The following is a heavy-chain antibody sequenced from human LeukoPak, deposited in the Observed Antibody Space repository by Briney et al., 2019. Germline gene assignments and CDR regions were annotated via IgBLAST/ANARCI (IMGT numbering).Heavy chain of an antibody. Sequence: GGYLRLSCAASGFSFSTYGMSWVRQAPGKGLEWVSAISGSSASTYYADSVRGRFTISRNNTKNTLYLQMNSLRAEDTAIYYCASRYSTYLDFWGQGTLVTVSS. V-gene: IGHV3-23*01. J-gene: IGHJ4*02. CDR1: GFSFSTYG. CDR3: ASRYSTYLDF. CDR2: ISGSSAST. D-gene: IGHD2-15*01.